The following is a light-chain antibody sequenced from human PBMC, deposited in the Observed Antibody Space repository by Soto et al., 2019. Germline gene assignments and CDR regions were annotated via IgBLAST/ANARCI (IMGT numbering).Light chain of an antibody. CDR2: FAS. Sequence: QMTQSPASLSASIGDTVTIARRASQDLGSHLAWYQQNPEKAPKSLIYFASTLQSGVPSRFSGSGSGTDFTLTISSLQPEDFAIYFCQQLNYYPITFGQRTRLE. CDR3: QQLNYYPIT. J-gene: IGKJ5*01. CDR1: QDLGSH. V-gene: IGKV1D-16*01.